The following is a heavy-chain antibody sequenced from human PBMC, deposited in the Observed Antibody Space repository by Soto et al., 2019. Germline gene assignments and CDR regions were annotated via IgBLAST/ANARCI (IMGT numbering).Heavy chain of an antibody. CDR3: AKGGYYDRSGYHYYFDS. V-gene: IGHV3-23*01. Sequence: PGGSLRLSCAASGFNFRSYAMIWVRQAPGEGLEWVSVITGSGVSTYYADSVKGRFTISRDNSKNTLYLQMNSLRAEDTAVYYCAKGGYYDRSGYHYYFDSWGQGTLVTVSS. J-gene: IGHJ4*02. D-gene: IGHD3-22*01. CDR1: GFNFRSYA. CDR2: ITGSGVST.